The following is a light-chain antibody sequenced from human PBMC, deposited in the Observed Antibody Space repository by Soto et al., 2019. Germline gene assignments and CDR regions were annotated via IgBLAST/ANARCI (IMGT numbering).Light chain of an antibody. Sequence: QSVLTQPPSASGTPGQTVTISCSGSSSNIGSKNVNWYQQLPGAAPQHLLYRNNQWPSGVPDRFSCSKSGTSASLAISGLQSEDEGDYYCAAWYESLNGVVFGGGTKLTVL. CDR3: AAWYESLNGVV. CDR2: RNN. V-gene: IGLV1-44*01. CDR1: SSNIGSKN. J-gene: IGLJ2*01.